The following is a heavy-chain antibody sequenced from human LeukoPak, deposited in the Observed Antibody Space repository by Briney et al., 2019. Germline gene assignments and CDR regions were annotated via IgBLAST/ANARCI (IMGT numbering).Heavy chain of an antibody. CDR3: AYSRPLGSFDP. Sequence: ASVKVSCKASGYAFTNYYIHWVRQAPGQGLGWMGVIDPGGGSSSYAQKFQGRVTMTRDTSTSTVYMELSSLSSEDTAVYYCAYSRPLGSFDPWGQGTLVTVSS. CDR2: IDPGGGSS. V-gene: IGHV1-46*01. D-gene: IGHD6-13*01. J-gene: IGHJ5*02. CDR1: GYAFTNYY.